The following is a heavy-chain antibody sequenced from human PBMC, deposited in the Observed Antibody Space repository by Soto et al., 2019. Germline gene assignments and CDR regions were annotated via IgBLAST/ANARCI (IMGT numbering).Heavy chain of an antibody. CDR2: TYFRSEWYH. CDR1: GDRVSSDSAA. J-gene: IGHJ4*02. D-gene: IGHD6-19*01. CDR3: EREGSSSGWYDY. Sequence: PSQTLSLTCAISGDRVSSDSAAWSWIRQSPLRGLEWLGRTYFRSEWYHDYAVSVKSRLIINADTSENQFSLHLNSVTPEDTAVYYCEREGSSSGWYDYWGQGILVTVSS. V-gene: IGHV6-1*01.